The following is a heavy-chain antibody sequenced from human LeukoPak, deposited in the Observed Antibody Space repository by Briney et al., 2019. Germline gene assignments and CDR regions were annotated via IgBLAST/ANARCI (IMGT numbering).Heavy chain of an antibody. CDR1: RFSFSSYG. CDR3: ARRAGAYSHPYDY. D-gene: IGHD4/OR15-4a*01. V-gene: IGHV3-30*12. J-gene: IGHJ4*02. CDR2: LQYDRTNV. Sequence: GGSLRLSCAASRFSFSSYGMHWVRQAPGKGLEWVAYLQYDRTNVQYADSVRGRFTISRDNSKNTLYLQMNSLRAEDTAVYYCARRAGAYSHPYDYWGQGTLVTVSS.